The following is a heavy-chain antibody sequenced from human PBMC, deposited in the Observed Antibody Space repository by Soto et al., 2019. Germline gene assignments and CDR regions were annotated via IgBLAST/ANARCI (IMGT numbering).Heavy chain of an antibody. D-gene: IGHD3-16*01. V-gene: IGHV3-66*01. Sequence: GGSLRLSCAASGFTVSTKYMSWVRQAPGKGLEWVSVIYSGGSTFYADSVRGRFTISRDNSKNTVNLQMNSLRAEDTAVYYCARDPWAEDDCGRGTRVTVAS. J-gene: IGHJ4*02. CDR1: GFTVSTKY. CDR2: IYSGGST. CDR3: ARDPWAEDD.